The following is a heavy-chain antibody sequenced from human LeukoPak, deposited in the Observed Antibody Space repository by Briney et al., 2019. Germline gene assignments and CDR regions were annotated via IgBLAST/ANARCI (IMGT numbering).Heavy chain of an antibody. V-gene: IGHV4-31*03. D-gene: IGHD1-7*01. Sequence: NASETLSLTCTVSGGAISSGGYYWSWIRQHPGQGLEWIGYIYYSGSTYYNPSLKSRVTISVDTSKNQFSLKLSSVTAADTAVYYCARNPGGTTEVDYYFDYWGQGTLVTVSS. CDR3: ARNPGGTTEVDYYFDY. CDR2: IYYSGST. CDR1: GGAISSGGYY. J-gene: IGHJ4*02.